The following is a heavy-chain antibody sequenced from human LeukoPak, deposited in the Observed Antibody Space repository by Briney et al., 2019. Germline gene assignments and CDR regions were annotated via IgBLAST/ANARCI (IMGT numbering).Heavy chain of an antibody. CDR3: ARGETWEQWLLVRVRFDY. Sequence: NAGGSLRLSCAASGFTFSDYYMSWIRQAPGKGLEWVSYISSSGSTIYYADSVKGRFTISRDNAKNSLYLQMNSLRAEDTAVYYCARGETWEQWLLVRVRFDYWGQGTLVTVSS. V-gene: IGHV3-11*01. CDR2: ISSSGSTI. J-gene: IGHJ4*02. D-gene: IGHD6-19*01. CDR1: GFTFSDYY.